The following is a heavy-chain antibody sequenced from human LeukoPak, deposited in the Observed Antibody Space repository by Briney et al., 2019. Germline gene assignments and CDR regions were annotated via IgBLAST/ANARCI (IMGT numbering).Heavy chain of an antibody. CDR1: GFSISGSA. Sequence: GRSLRLSCAASGFSISGSAMHWVRQASGKGLEWVGHIRSKANNYATAYAASVKGRFTISRDDSKNTAYLQMNSLKTEDTALYYCSSSQIHWGQGTLVTVSS. V-gene: IGHV3-73*01. CDR3: SSSQIH. D-gene: IGHD5-18*01. CDR2: IRSKANNYAT. J-gene: IGHJ4*02.